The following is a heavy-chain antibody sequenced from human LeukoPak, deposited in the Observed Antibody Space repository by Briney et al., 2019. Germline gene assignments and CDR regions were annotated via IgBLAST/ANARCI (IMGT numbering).Heavy chain of an antibody. V-gene: IGHV4-59*08. CDR2: VFHTGDT. D-gene: IGHD2-15*01. CDR3: ARHPFATPFDH. CDR1: GVPISSFY. Sequence: PSETLSLTCAVSGVPISSFYWSWIRQPPGKGLQWIGYVFHTGDTNYNPSLKGRVTVSLGTSKDLVSLRLTSVTAADTAVYYCARHPFATPFDHWGRGTLVTVSS. J-gene: IGHJ4*02.